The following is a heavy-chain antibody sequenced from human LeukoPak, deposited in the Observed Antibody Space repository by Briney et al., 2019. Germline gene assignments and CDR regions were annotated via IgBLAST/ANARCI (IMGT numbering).Heavy chain of an antibody. CDR3: AKDQGMYCSSTSCYSDY. J-gene: IGHJ4*02. CDR2: ISYDGSNK. CDR1: GFTFSSYA. Sequence: GGSLRLSCAASGFTFSSYAMHWVRQAPGKGLEWVAVISYDGSNKYYADSVKGRFTISRDNSKNTLYLQMNSLRAEDTAVYYCAKDQGMYCSSTSCYSDYWGQGTLVTVSS. V-gene: IGHV3-30-3*01. D-gene: IGHD2-2*01.